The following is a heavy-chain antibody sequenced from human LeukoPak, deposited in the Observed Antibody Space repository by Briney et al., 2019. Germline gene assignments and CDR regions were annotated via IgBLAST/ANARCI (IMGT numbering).Heavy chain of an antibody. Sequence: EPGGSLRLSCAASGFTFTTYWMHWVRHAPGKGLVWVSHINSDGSITSYADSVKGRFTISRDNAKNTLYLQMNSLRAEDTAVYYCARDLAYSSSPSGVVWGQGTLVTVSS. CDR2: INSDGSIT. J-gene: IGHJ4*02. V-gene: IGHV3-74*01. CDR1: GFTFTTYW. D-gene: IGHD6-6*01. CDR3: ARDLAYSSSPSGVV.